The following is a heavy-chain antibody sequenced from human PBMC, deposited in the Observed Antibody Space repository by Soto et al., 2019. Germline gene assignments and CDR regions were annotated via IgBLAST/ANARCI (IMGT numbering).Heavy chain of an antibody. CDR1: GGSISSYY. Sequence: SETLSLTCTVSGGSISSYYWSWIRQPPGKGLEWIGYIYYSGSTNYNPSLKSRVTISVDTSKNQFSLKLSSVTAADTAVYYCARSSVVRFGDRDFDYWGQGTLVTVSS. J-gene: IGHJ4*02. D-gene: IGHD2-21*02. CDR2: IYYSGST. V-gene: IGHV4-59*08. CDR3: ARSSVVRFGDRDFDY.